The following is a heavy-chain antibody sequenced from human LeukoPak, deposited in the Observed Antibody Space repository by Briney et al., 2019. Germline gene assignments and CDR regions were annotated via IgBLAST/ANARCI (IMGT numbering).Heavy chain of an antibody. CDR1: GLSFDDYA. CDR3: AKDRRHGSGSFYMGIVAY. V-gene: IGHV3-9*01. Sequence: PGRSLRLSCAASGLSFDDYAMHCVRQAPGRGLEWVSGITWNSGSIGYADSVKGRFTISRHNAKNSLYLQMNSLKREDTAFYYCAKDRRHGSGSFYMGIVAYWGHGTLVTVSS. CDR2: ITWNSGSI. D-gene: IGHD3-10*01. J-gene: IGHJ4*01.